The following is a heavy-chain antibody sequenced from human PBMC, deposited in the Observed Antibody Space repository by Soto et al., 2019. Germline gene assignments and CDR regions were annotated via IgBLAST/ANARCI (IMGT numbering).Heavy chain of an antibody. D-gene: IGHD6-13*01. CDR2: INAGNGNT. Sequence: QVQLVQSGAEVKKPGASVKVSCKASGYTFTSYAMHWVRQAPGQRLEWMGWINAGNGNTKYSQKFQGRVTITRDTPGATGYVKRTSRRSEDTAVCYCARNSPPPDYWGQGTLVTVSS. CDR3: ARNSPPPDY. V-gene: IGHV1-3*01. J-gene: IGHJ4*02. CDR1: GYTFTSYA.